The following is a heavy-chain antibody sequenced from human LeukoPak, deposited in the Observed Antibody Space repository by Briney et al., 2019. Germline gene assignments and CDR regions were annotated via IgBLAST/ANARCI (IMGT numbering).Heavy chain of an antibody. CDR3: ARGWVSSSRRDINWFDP. J-gene: IGHJ5*02. Sequence: SETLSLTCAVYGGSFSGYYWSWIRQPPGKGLEWIGEINHSGSTNYNPPLKSRVTISVDTSKNQFSLKLSSVTAADTAVYYCARGWVSSSRRDINWFDPWGQETLVTVSS. CDR1: GGSFSGYY. CDR2: INHSGST. D-gene: IGHD6-13*01. V-gene: IGHV4-34*01.